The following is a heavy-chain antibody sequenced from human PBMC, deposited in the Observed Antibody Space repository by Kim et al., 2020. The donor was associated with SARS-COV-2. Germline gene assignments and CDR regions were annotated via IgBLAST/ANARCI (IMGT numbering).Heavy chain of an antibody. CDR3: VKEASRLKDFDF. Sequence: YAKKFQGRVTMTRGTSANTVYMEVSSLRSEDTAIYYCVKEASRLKDFDFWGQGTLVIVSS. V-gene: IGHV1-46*01. J-gene: IGHJ4*02.